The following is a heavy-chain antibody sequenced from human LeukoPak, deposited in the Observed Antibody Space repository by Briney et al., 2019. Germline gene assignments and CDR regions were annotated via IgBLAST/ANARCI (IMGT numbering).Heavy chain of an antibody. CDR3: ARNGFGLDY. Sequence: SETLSLSCAAYGGSFSSYACSWIRQPPGKGLEWIGEINHSGSTNYNPSLKSRVTISVDMSKNQFSLKLSSVTASDTAVYYCARNGFGLDYWRQGSLVTVSS. D-gene: IGHD2-8*01. V-gene: IGHV4-34*01. CDR2: INHSGST. CDR1: GGSFSSYA. J-gene: IGHJ4*02.